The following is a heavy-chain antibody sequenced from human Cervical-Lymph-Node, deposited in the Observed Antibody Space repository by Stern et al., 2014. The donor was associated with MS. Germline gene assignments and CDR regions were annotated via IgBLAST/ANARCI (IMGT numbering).Heavy chain of an antibody. D-gene: IGHD6-19*01. V-gene: IGHV1-69*01. Sequence: VQLVQSGAEVKKPGSSVKVSCKASGGTFSTYAISWVRQAPGQGLEWVGGSIPIFGTANYAQKFQGRVTITADESTSTAYMELRSLRSEDTAVYYCARGEKQWLSLWDYWGQGTLVTVSS. CDR1: GGTFSTYA. CDR2: SIPIFGTA. J-gene: IGHJ4*02. CDR3: ARGEKQWLSLWDY.